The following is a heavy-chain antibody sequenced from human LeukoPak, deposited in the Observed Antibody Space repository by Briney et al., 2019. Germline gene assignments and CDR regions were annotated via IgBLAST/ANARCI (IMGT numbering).Heavy chain of an antibody. V-gene: IGHV3-13*01. CDR3: ARARGGSNWFDP. Sequence: GGSLRLSCAASGFTFSSYDMHWVRQATGKGLEWVSAIGTAGDTYYPGSVKGRFTISRENAKNSLYLQMNSLRAGDTAVYCCARARGGSNWFDPWGQGTLVTVSS. D-gene: IGHD5-12*01. J-gene: IGHJ5*02. CDR1: GFTFSSYD. CDR2: IGTAGDT.